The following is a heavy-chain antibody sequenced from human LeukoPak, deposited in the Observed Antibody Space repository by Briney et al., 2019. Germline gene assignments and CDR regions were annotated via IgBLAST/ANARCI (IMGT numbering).Heavy chain of an antibody. V-gene: IGHV3-7*03. CDR1: GFTFSSYW. CDR3: ARGGGFDV. D-gene: IGHD2-15*01. Sequence: GGSLRLSCAASGFTFSSYWMNWARQAPGKGLEWVASINHNGNVNYYVDSVKGRFTISRDNAKNSLYLQMRNLRAEETAVYLCARGGGFDVWGQGATVTVSS. J-gene: IGHJ6*02. CDR2: INHNGNVN.